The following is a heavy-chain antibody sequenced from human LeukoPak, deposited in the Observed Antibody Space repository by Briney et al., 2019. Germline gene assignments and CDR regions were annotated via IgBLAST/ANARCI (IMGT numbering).Heavy chain of an antibody. Sequence: PGGSLRLSCAASGFTFSSYEMNWVRQAPGKGLEWVSYISSSGSNIYYADSVKGRFTISRDNAKNSLYLQMNSLRAEDTAVYYCARMTMVVTLFDYWGQGTLVTVSS. V-gene: IGHV3-48*03. J-gene: IGHJ4*02. CDR3: ARMTMVVTLFDY. CDR1: GFTFSSYE. D-gene: IGHD4-23*01. CDR2: ISSSGSNI.